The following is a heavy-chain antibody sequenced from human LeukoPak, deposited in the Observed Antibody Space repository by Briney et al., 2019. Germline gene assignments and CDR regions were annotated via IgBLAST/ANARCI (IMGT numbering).Heavy chain of an antibody. CDR2: ISSSGSTI. CDR3: AELGITMIGGV. J-gene: IGHJ6*04. CDR1: GFTFSSYA. V-gene: IGHV3-48*03. D-gene: IGHD3-10*02. Sequence: GGSLRLSCAASGFTFSSYAMSWVRQAPGKGLEWVSYISSSGSTIYYADSVKGRFTISRDNAKNSLYLQMDSLRAEDTAVYYCAELGITMIGGVWGKGTTVTISS.